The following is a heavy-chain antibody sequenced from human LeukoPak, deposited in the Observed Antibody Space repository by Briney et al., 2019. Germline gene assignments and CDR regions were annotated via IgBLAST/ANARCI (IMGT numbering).Heavy chain of an antibody. D-gene: IGHD3-10*01. V-gene: IGHV4-39*01. J-gene: IGHJ4*02. CDR3: ARQAIGFGEFHFDY. CDR1: GGYISSSSYY. CDR2: MYYSGNT. Sequence: SETLSLTCTVSGGYISSSSYYWGWIRQPPGKGLEWIGSMYYSGNTHYNPSLKSRVTISVDTSKNQFSLKLSSVTAADTAVYYCARQAIGFGEFHFDYWGQGTLVTVSS.